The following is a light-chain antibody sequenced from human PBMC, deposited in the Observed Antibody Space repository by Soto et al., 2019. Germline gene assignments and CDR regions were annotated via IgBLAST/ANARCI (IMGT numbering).Light chain of an antibody. CDR2: DAS. Sequence: EIVFTQSPATLSLSPGERAILSWRASQSVSSYLAWYQQKPGQATRLLIYDASNRANGIPARFSGSGSGTDFTLTISSLEPEDFASYYCQQRSNWHPITFGQGTRLEIK. V-gene: IGKV3-11*01. CDR1: QSVSSY. CDR3: QQRSNWHPIT. J-gene: IGKJ5*01.